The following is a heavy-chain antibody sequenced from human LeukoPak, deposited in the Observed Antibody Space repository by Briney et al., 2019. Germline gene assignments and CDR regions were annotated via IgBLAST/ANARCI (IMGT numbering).Heavy chain of an antibody. J-gene: IGHJ5*02. D-gene: IGHD3-10*01. Sequence: SETLSLTCTVSGYSISSGYYWGWIRQPPGKGLEWIGSIYHSGSTYYNPPLKSRVTISVDTSKNQFSLKLSSVTAADTAVYYCARDKELLWFGELLRPYNWFDPWGQGTLVTVSS. V-gene: IGHV4-38-2*02. CDR2: IYHSGST. CDR1: GYSISSGYY. CDR3: ARDKELLWFGELLRPYNWFDP.